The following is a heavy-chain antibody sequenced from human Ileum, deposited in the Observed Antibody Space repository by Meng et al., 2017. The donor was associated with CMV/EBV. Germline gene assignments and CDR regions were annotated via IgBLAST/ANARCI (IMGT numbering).Heavy chain of an antibody. J-gene: IGHJ4*02. V-gene: IGHV3-7*01. Sequence: GGSLRLSCAAFGFTFSSYQMSWVRQAPGKGLEWVANIKQDGSEKYYVDSVKGRFTISRDNAKNSLYLQMNSLRAEDTAVYYCATSRTFDYWGQGTLVTVSS. CDR1: GFTFSSYQ. CDR3: ATSRTFDY. CDR2: IKQDGSEK.